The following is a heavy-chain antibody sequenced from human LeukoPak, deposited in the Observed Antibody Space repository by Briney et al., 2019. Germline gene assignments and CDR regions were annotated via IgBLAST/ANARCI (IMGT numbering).Heavy chain of an antibody. V-gene: IGHV7-4-1*02. D-gene: IGHD1-14*01. CDR3: ARVYLAEVSPGNY. CDR2: INTNTGNP. Sequence: GASVKVSCKASGYTFTSYAMNWVRQAPGQGLEWMGWINTNTGNPTYAQGFTGRFVFSSDTSVSTAYLQISSLKAEDRAVYYCARVYLAEVSPGNYWGQGTLVTVSS. J-gene: IGHJ4*02. CDR1: GYTFTSYA.